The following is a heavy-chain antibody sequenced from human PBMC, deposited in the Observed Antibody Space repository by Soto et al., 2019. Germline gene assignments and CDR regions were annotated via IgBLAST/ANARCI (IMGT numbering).Heavy chain of an antibody. Sequence: GGSLRLSCAASGFSFDDYVLHWVRQVPGKGLEWVSGISWNSDTTGYADSVKGRFTISRDNAKNSLYLQMSSLRAEDTALYYCARGLGFSFYYIEVWGKGTTVTVSS. CDR3: ARGLGFSFYYIEV. V-gene: IGHV3-9*01. D-gene: IGHD6-25*01. CDR1: GFSFDDYV. CDR2: ISWNSDTT. J-gene: IGHJ6*03.